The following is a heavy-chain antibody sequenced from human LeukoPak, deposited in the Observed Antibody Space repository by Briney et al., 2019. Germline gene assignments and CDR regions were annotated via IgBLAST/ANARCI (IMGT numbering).Heavy chain of an antibody. CDR3: ARAEVTAGTKYFDL. V-gene: IGHV4-30-4*01. J-gene: IGHJ2*01. D-gene: IGHD6-19*01. CDR2: IYYSGSA. CDR1: GGSISSGDYF. Sequence: SETLSLTCNVSGGSISSGDYFWSWIRQPPGKGLEWIGYIYYSGSAYYSPSLRSRFTISVDTSENQFSLKLSSVTATDTAVYYCARAEVTAGTKYFDLWGRGTLVTVSP.